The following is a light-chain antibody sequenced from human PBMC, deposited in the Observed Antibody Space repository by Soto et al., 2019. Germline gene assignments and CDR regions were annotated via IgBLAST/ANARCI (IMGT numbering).Light chain of an antibody. V-gene: IGKV1-5*01. CDR2: DAS. CDR3: KKYGSYPWA. CDR1: QSIAIW. Sequence: DIRLTQSPSTLSAAVGDRVTITCRASQSIAIWLAWYHQKPGKAPKALIYDASRLESGVPSRFSGSGSGTEFTLTISSLQPDDFATYYCKKYGSYPWAFGQGTRVEV. J-gene: IGKJ1*01.